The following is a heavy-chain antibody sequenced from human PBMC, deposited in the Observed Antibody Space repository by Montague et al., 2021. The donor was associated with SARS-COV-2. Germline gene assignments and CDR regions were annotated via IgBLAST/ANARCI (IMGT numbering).Heavy chain of an antibody. CDR1: GDSVSSNLAT. CDR3: ARIPVGSKYYFDF. V-gene: IGHV6-1*01. Sequence: GDSSGDSVSSNLATWNWIRQSPSRGLEWLGRTYYRSKWYNDYAESVKSRITIDPDTSKHQFSLHLNSVTPEDTAVYYCARIPVGSKYYFDFWGQGTLVTVSS. CDR2: TYYRSKWYN. J-gene: IGHJ4*02. D-gene: IGHD2-2*01.